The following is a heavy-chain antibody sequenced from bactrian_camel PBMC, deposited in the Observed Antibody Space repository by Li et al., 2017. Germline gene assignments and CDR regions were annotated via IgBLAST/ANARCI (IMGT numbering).Heavy chain of an antibody. D-gene: IGHD5*01. CDR3: ATDLGGASSIGWALRYFGF. J-gene: IGHJ6*01. CDR2: IYRDGRYT. CDR1: GLTFSSYY. V-gene: IGHV3-2*01. Sequence: HVQLVESGGGSVQNGGSLRLSCAASGLTFSSYYMTWVRQAPGKGLEWVSSIYRDGRYTYYADSVKGRFTISRDNAKNTVYLQINSLKSEDTALYYCATDLGGASSIGWALRYFGFWGQGTQVTVS.